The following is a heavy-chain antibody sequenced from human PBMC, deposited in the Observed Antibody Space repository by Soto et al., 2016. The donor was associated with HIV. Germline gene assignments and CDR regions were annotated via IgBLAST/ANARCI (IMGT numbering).Heavy chain of an antibody. CDR3: TTEPGHIDGYNLDFDY. Sequence: EVQLVESGGGLVKPGGSLRLSCAASGFTFSNAWMSWVRQAPGKGLEWVGRIKSKTDGGTTDYAAPVKGRFTISRDDSKNTLYLQMNSLKTEDTAVYYCTTEPGHIDGYNLDFDYWGQGTLVTVSS. V-gene: IGHV3-15*01. D-gene: IGHD5-12*01. CDR2: IKSKTDGGTT. CDR1: GFTFSNAW. J-gene: IGHJ4*02.